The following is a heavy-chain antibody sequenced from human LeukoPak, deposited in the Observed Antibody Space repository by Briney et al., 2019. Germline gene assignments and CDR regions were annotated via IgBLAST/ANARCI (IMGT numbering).Heavy chain of an antibody. CDR1: GGSFSGYY. D-gene: IGHD1-26*01. Sequence: KSSETLSLTCAVYGGSFSGYYWSWIRQPPGKGLEWIGEINHSGSTNYNPSLKSRVTISVDTSKNQFSLKLSSVTAADTAVYYCARVGGATLSAEIDDYWGQGTLVTVSS. CDR3: ARVGGATLSAEIDDY. J-gene: IGHJ4*02. CDR2: INHSGST. V-gene: IGHV4-34*01.